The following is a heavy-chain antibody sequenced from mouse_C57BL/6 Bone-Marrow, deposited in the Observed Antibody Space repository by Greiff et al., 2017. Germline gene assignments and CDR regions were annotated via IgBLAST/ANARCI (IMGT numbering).Heavy chain of an antibody. Sequence: EVQGVESGGGLVKPGGSLKLSCAASGFTFSSYAMSWVRQTPEKRLEWVATISDGGSYTYYPDNVKGRFTISRDNAKNNLYLQMSHLKSEDTAMYYCAREDLPTIVTTYYFDYWGQGTTLTVSS. D-gene: IGHD2-5*01. J-gene: IGHJ2*01. V-gene: IGHV5-4*01. CDR2: ISDGGSYT. CDR1: GFTFSSYA. CDR3: AREDLPTIVTTYYFDY.